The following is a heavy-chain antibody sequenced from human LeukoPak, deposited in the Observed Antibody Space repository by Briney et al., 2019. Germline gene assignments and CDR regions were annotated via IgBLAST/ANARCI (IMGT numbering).Heavy chain of an antibody. V-gene: IGHV4-59*12. CDR2: IYYSGST. D-gene: IGHD6-6*01. CDR3: ARVNPSSSSDY. J-gene: IGHJ4*02. Sequence: PSETLSLTCTVSGGSITSYYWSWIRQPPGKGLEWIGYIYYSGSTNYNPSLKSRVTISVDTSKNQFSLKLSSVTAADTAVYYCARVNPSSSSDYWGQGTLVTVSS. CDR1: GGSITSYY.